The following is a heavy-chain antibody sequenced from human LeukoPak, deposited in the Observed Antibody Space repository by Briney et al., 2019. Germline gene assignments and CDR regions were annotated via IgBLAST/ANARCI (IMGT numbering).Heavy chain of an antibody. CDR3: ARDFRFHDDY. V-gene: IGHV3-7*01. CDR1: GFTFTTYW. Sequence: GGSLRLSCAASGFTFTTYWMSWVRQAPGKGLEWVANINQGGTEKFYVDSVKGRFTISRDNAKNSLYLQMNSLRVEDTAVYYCARDFRFHDDYWGQGTLVTVSS. CDR2: INQGGTEK. J-gene: IGHJ4*02.